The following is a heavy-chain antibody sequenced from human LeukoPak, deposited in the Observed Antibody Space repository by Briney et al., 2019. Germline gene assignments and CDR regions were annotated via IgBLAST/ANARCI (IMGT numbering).Heavy chain of an antibody. V-gene: IGHV3-7*01. J-gene: IGHJ4*02. CDR3: KSGGAAPGSFDY. D-gene: IGHD1-1*01. CDR2: IKYDGYEE. CDR1: GFTFSRYW. Sequence: GGSLRLSCAASGFTFSRYWMSWMRQAPGKGLEWVANIKYDGYEEYYVDSVKGRFTISRDNAKNSPYLQLNSLRVEDTAVYYCKSGGAAPGSFDYWGQGTLVTVSP.